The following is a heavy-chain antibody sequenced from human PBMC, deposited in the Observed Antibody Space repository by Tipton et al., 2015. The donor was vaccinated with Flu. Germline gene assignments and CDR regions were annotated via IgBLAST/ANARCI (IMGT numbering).Heavy chain of an antibody. Sequence: SLRLSCAASGFTFGDYWMHWVRQAPGKGLEWVVNINQDGSVNYYVDSVKGRFTISRDNAKNSLYLQMNNLRAEDTAMYYCGRAIGASSSHWGQGTLVTVSS. D-gene: IGHD2-2*01. V-gene: IGHV3-7*01. CDR2: INQDGSVN. CDR3: GRAIGASSSH. CDR1: GFTFGDYW. J-gene: IGHJ4*02.